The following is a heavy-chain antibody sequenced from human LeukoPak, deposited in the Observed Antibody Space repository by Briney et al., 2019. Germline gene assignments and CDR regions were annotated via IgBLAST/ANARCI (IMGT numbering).Heavy chain of an antibody. CDR1: GFTFSSYA. J-gene: IGHJ6*02. V-gene: IGHV3-23*01. CDR2: ISGSGGST. D-gene: IGHD2-15*01. Sequence: GGSLRLSCAASGFTFSSYAMSWVRQAPGKGLEWVSAISGSGGSTYYADSVKGRFTISRDNSKNTLYLQLNSLRAEDTAVYYCAREVGHYYGMDVWGQGTTVTVSS. CDR3: AREVGHYYGMDV.